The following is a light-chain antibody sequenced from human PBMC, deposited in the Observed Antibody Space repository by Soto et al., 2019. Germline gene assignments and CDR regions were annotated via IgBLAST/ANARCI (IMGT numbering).Light chain of an antibody. CDR1: QSFSSR. CDR3: QQYNNWPPIT. J-gene: IGKJ5*01. V-gene: IGKV3-15*01. CDR2: GAS. Sequence: DIVMTQSPSTLSASPGERATLSCRASQSFSSRLAWYQQKPGQAPMLLISGASTRATGIPASFSGSGSGPEFTLIISSLQCEHFAVYYCQQYNNWPPITFGQGTRLEIK.